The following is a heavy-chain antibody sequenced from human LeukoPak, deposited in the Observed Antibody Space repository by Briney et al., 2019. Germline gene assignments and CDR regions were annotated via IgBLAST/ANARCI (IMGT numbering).Heavy chain of an antibody. V-gene: IGHV1-2*02. J-gene: IGHJ6*03. CDR2: INPNSGDT. CDR1: GYSFTGYY. CDR3: ARGRRYGGNSSIGYPNYYYYYMDV. D-gene: IGHD4-23*01. Sequence: ASVKVSCKASGYSFTGYYMHWVRQAPGQGLEWMGWINPNSGDTKYAQKFQGRVTMTRDTSISTAYMELTRLRSDDTAVYYCARGRRYGGNSSIGYPNYYYYYMDVWGKGTTVTVSS.